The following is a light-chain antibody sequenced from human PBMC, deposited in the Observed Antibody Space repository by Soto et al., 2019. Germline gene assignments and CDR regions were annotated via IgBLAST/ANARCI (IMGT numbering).Light chain of an antibody. CDR1: TSNIGAGYD. V-gene: IGLV1-40*01. J-gene: IGLJ1*01. Sequence: QFVLTQPPSVSGAPGQRVTISCTGSTSNIGAGYDVHWYQHLPGTAPKLLIYGNSNRPSGVPDRFSGSKSGTSASLAITGLQAEDEADYYCQSYDNSLSGYVFGTGTKLTVL. CDR3: QSYDNSLSGYV. CDR2: GNS.